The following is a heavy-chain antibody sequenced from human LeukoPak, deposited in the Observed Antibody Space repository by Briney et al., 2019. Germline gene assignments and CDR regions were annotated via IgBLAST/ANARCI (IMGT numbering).Heavy chain of an antibody. CDR2: INQDGSDE. D-gene: IGHD3-3*01. V-gene: IGHV3-7*01. CDR1: RFTFSNYW. J-gene: IGHJ6*03. Sequence: GGSLRLSCAASRFTFSNYWMSWVRQAPGKGLEWVANINQDGSDEYYVDSVKGRFTISRDNAKNSLYLQMNSLRAEDTAVYYCARGTYEFLEAIHYYTDVWGKGTTATVSS. CDR3: ARGTYEFLEAIHYYTDV.